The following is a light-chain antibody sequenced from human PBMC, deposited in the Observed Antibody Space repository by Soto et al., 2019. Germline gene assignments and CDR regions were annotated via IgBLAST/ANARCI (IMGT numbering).Light chain of an antibody. CDR1: SSDVGAYKY. CDR3: SSYAGSNNLYV. Sequence: QSALTQPPSASGSPGQSVTISCTGTSSDVGAYKYVSWYQQHPGKAPKLMIYEVTKRPSGVPDRFSGSKSGNTASLTVSGLQAEDEADYYCSSYAGSNNLYVFGTGTKVTVL. J-gene: IGLJ1*01. V-gene: IGLV2-8*01. CDR2: EVT.